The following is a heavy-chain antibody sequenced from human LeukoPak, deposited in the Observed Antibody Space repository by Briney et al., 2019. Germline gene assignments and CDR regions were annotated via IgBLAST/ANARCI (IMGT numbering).Heavy chain of an antibody. D-gene: IGHD3-22*01. Sequence: ASVKVSCKASGYTFTGYYMHWVRQAPGQGLEWMGWINPKSGGTNYARKFQGRVTMTRDTSISTAYMELSSLRSEDTAVYYCARDHYDSSGYGGLGYWGQGTLVTVSS. CDR1: GYTFTGYY. CDR2: INPKSGGT. CDR3: ARDHYDSSGYGGLGY. J-gene: IGHJ4*02. V-gene: IGHV1-2*02.